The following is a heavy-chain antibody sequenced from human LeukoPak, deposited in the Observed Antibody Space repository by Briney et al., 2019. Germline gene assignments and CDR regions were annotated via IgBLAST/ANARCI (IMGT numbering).Heavy chain of an antibody. J-gene: IGHJ3*02. V-gene: IGHV3-9*01. Sequence: SLRLSCASSVFTFDDYAMHWVREARGRGLEWGLGIRWNSGSIGYADSVKGRFTISRDNAKNSLYLQMNSLRAEDTALYYCAKDISAVPAAIWDAFDIWGQGTMVTVSS. CDR1: VFTFDDYA. CDR3: AKDISAVPAAIWDAFDI. D-gene: IGHD2-2*01. CDR2: IRWNSGSI.